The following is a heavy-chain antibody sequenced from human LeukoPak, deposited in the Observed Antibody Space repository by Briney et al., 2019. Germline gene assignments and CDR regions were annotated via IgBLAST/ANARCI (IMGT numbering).Heavy chain of an antibody. CDR3: ARDGQQLATHERVPPSYYYYGMDV. CDR1: GFTVSSNY. V-gene: IGHV3-53*01. J-gene: IGHJ6*02. D-gene: IGHD6-13*01. CDR2: IGSDDRT. Sequence: PGGSLRLSCAASGFTVSSNYMSWVRQAPGKGLEWVSGIGSDDRTHYAETVKGRFAISRGMDESTLYLQMNSLRAEDTAVYYCARDGQQLATHERVPPSYYYYGMDVWGQGTTVTVSS.